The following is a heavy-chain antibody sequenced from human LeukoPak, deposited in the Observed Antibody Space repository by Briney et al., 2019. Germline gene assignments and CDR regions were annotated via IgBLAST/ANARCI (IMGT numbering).Heavy chain of an antibody. Sequence: PPETMSPTSALYGGSFSVYYWSCIRPPPGNVLEWIGEINHIVSTNYHPSLKSRVPISVEPSKNQFYLKLSPVAAAAQAVYYCAMSIAAAGTDTNKEGNWFDPWGQGTLVTVSS. D-gene: IGHD6-13*01. CDR1: GGSFSVYY. CDR3: AMSIAAAGTDTNKEGNWFDP. V-gene: IGHV4-34*01. J-gene: IGHJ5*02. CDR2: INHIVST.